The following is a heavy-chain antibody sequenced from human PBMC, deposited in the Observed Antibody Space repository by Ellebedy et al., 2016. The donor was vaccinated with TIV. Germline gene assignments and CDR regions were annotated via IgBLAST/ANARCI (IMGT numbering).Heavy chain of an antibody. V-gene: IGHV4-39*07. D-gene: IGHD6-13*01. CDR3: ARDLGSGVYPGH. CDR1: GGSISGSGYY. CDR2: IYHGVSS. Sequence: SETLSLTXTVSGGSISGSGYYWGWIRQPPGRGLEWIGEIYHGVSSHYNPSLKSRVTMSIDESKNGFSLKLTSVTAADTAVYYCARDLGSGVYPGHWGQGTLVTVSS. J-gene: IGHJ4*02.